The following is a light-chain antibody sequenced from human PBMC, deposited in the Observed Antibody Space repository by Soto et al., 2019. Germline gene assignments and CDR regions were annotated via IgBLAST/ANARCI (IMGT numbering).Light chain of an antibody. CDR3: LLAKTFQLT. CDR1: QGIGSW. Sequence: DIQMTQSPSSVSASVGDRVTITCRASQGIGSWLAWYQQKPGKAPKLLIYAASSLQSGVPSRFSGSGSGTIFALAICVLQPEDFATYYRLLAKTFQLTFGGGTKVEIK. V-gene: IGKV1-12*01. J-gene: IGKJ4*01. CDR2: AAS.